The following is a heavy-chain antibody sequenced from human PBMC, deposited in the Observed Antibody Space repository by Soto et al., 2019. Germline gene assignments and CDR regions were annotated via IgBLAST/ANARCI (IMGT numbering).Heavy chain of an antibody. CDR1: GFTFSSYA. Sequence: GGALRLSCAASGFTFSSYAMSWFRQAPGNGLEWVSSISGSGGSTYYSDSVKGRFTISRDNSKNTLYLQMNSLRAEDTAVYYCANLLSGYDFDYWGQGTLVTVSS. D-gene: IGHD5-12*01. V-gene: IGHV3-23*01. CDR3: ANLLSGYDFDY. CDR2: ISGSGGST. J-gene: IGHJ4*02.